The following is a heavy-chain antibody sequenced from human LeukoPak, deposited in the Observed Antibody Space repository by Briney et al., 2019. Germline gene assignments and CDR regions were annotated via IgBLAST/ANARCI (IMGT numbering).Heavy chain of an antibody. Sequence: PGGSLRLSCAASGFTFSSYAMHWVRQAPGKGLEWVAVIWYDGSNKYYADSVKGRFTISRDNSKNTLYLQMNSLRAEDTAVYYCARPRYYYYYGMDVWGQGTTVTVSS. V-gene: IGHV3-33*08. CDR2: IWYDGSNK. J-gene: IGHJ6*02. CDR1: GFTFSSYA. CDR3: ARPRYYYYYGMDV. D-gene: IGHD6-6*01.